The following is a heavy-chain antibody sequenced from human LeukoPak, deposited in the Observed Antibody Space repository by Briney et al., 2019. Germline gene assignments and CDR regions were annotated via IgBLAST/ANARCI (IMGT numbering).Heavy chain of an antibody. D-gene: IGHD3-22*01. V-gene: IGHV1-69*04. J-gene: IGHJ4*02. CDR2: IIPILGIA. Sequence: EASVKVSCKASGGTFSSYAISWVRQAPGQGLEWMGRIIPILGIANYAQKFQGRVTITADKSTSTAYMELSSLRSEDTAVYYCARHPANSGYFDYWGQGTLVTVSS. CDR1: GGTFSSYA. CDR3: ARHPANSGYFDY.